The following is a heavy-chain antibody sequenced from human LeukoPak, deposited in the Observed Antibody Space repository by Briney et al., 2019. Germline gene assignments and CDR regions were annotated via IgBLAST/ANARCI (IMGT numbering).Heavy chain of an antibody. D-gene: IGHD6-13*01. CDR2: ISSSSSTI. CDR1: GFTFSSYS. Sequence: GGSLRLSCAASGFTFSSYSMNWVRQAPGKGLEWVSYISSSSSTIYYAVSLKGRFTISRGDAENSLYLQMNSLRAEDTAVYYCARDSSATAAPIGYWGQGTLVTVSS. J-gene: IGHJ4*02. V-gene: IGHV3-48*01. CDR3: ARDSSATAAPIGY.